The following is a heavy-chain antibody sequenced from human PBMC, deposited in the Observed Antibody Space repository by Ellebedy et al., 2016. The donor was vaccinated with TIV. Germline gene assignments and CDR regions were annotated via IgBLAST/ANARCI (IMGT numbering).Heavy chain of an antibody. Sequence: AASVKVSCKASGYSFSRYDINWVRQATGQGLEWMGWMNPNSGNTGYAQKFQGRVTMTRDTSISTAYMELSRLRSDDTAVYYCARELVAASGNYWGQGTLVTVSS. CDR1: GYSFSRYD. CDR3: ARELVAASGNY. D-gene: IGHD6-13*01. J-gene: IGHJ4*02. V-gene: IGHV1-8*01. CDR2: MNPNSGNT.